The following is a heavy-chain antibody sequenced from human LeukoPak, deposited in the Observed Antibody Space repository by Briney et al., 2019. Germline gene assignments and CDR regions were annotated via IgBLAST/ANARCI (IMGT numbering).Heavy chain of an antibody. Sequence: GGSLRLSCAASGFTFSSYEMNWVRQAPGKGLEWVSYISSSGSTIYYADSVKGRFTISRDNAKNSLYLQTNSLRAEDTAVYYCARVRRGAYFDYWGQGTLVTVSS. J-gene: IGHJ4*02. CDR1: GFTFSSYE. CDR2: ISSSGSTI. V-gene: IGHV3-48*03. CDR3: ARVRRGAYFDY.